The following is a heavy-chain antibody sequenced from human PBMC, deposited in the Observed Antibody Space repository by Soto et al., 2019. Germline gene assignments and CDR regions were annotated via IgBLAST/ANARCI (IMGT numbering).Heavy chain of an antibody. J-gene: IGHJ4*02. Sequence: EVQLLESGGGLVQPGGSLRLSCAASGFTFSSYAMSWVRQAPGKGLEWVSTTSGSGGSTYYADSVKGRFTISRDNSKNTLYLQINSLRAEDTAVYSCAQTVAGDYWGQGTLVTVSS. CDR2: TSGSGGST. CDR3: AQTVAGDY. V-gene: IGHV3-23*01. D-gene: IGHD6-19*01. CDR1: GFTFSSYA.